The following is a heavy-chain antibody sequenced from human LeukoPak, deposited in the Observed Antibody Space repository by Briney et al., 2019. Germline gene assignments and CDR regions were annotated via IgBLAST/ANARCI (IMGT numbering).Heavy chain of an antibody. V-gene: IGHV3-21*01. Sequence: GGSLRLSCAASGFTFSSCGFNWVRQAPGKGLEWVSSIGPTGTDRYYADSVRGRFTISGGNAKNSMYLQMDSLRDEDTAVYYCATETIGRHYDYWGQGTLLTVSS. CDR3: ATETIGRHYDY. CDR1: GFTFSSCG. J-gene: IGHJ4*02. D-gene: IGHD1-14*01. CDR2: IGPTGTDR.